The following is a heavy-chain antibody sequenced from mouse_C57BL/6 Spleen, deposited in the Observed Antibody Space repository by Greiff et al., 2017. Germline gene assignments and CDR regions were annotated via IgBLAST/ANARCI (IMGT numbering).Heavy chain of an antibody. J-gene: IGHJ2*01. CDR1: GSTFSSYG. CDR3: ARGISYYFDY. Sequence: EVQGVESGGDLVKPGGSLKLSCAASGSTFSSYGMSWVRQTPDKRLEWVATISSGGSYTYYPDSVKGRSTITRDNAKNTLYLQMSSLKSEDAAMYYCARGISYYFDYWGQGTTLTVSS. V-gene: IGHV5-6*01. CDR2: ISSGGSYT.